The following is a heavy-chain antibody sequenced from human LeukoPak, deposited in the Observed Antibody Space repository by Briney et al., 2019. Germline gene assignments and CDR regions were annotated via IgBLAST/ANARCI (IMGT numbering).Heavy chain of an antibody. CDR2: ISGSGANT. D-gene: IGHD3-9*01. J-gene: IGHJ4*02. Sequence: PGGSLRLSCAASKFTFSTSAMSWVRQAPGKGLEWVSAISGSGANTYYVDSVKGRFTISRDNSKNTLYLEMSSLRPDDTAVYYCAKESQTYYDIMTGYPNYYFDYWGQGTLVTVSS. CDR3: AKESQTYYDIMTGYPNYYFDY. V-gene: IGHV3-23*01. CDR1: KFTFSTSA.